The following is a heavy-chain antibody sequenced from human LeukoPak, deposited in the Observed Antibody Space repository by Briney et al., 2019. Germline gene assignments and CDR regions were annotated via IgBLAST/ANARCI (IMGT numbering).Heavy chain of an antibody. CDR1: GGPISSYY. V-gene: IGHV4-59*01. D-gene: IGHD2-8*01. Sequence: SETLSLTCTVSGGPISSYYWSWIRQPPGKGLEWIGYIYYSGSTNYNPSLKSRVTISVDTSKNQFSLKLSSVTAADTAVYYCTRGVWATSYYYYMDVWGRGTTVTVSS. CDR2: IYYSGST. J-gene: IGHJ6*03. CDR3: TRGVWATSYYYYMDV.